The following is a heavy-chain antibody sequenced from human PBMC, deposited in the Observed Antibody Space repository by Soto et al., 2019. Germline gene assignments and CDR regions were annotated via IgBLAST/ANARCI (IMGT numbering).Heavy chain of an antibody. J-gene: IGHJ6*03. CDR2: INHSGST. CDR1: GGSFSGYY. CDR3: ARGGGYCSGGSCYQNYMYV. D-gene: IGHD2-15*01. V-gene: IGHV4-34*01. Sequence: QVQLQPWGAGLLKPSETLSLTCAVYGGSFSGYYWSWIRQPPGKGLEWIGEINHSGSTNYNPSLKSLVNISVDTAKNQFSLKLSCVTAADTAVYYCARGGGYCSGGSCYQNYMYVWGKGTTVTVSS.